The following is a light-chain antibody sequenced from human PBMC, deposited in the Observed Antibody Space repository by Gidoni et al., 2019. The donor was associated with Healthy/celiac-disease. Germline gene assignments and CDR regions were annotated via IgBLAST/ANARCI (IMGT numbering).Light chain of an antibody. CDR2: KDS. J-gene: IGLJ2*01. V-gene: IGLV3-27*01. Sequence: SYELTQPSSVSVSPGQTARITCPGDVLAKKYAQWLQQKTGQAPVLVSYKDSERPARIPERFSGSSSGTTVTLTISGAQVEDEDDYYGYYAAENNLVFGGGTKLTVL. CDR1: VLAKKY. CDR3: YYAAENNLV.